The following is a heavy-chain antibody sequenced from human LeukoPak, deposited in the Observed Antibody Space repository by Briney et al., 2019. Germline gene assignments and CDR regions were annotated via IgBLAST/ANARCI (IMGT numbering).Heavy chain of an antibody. D-gene: IGHD2-21*01. Sequence: GGSLRLSCAASGFTFSSYGMHWVRQAPGKGLEWVGVISYDGSNKYYADSVKGRFTISKDNSKNTLYLQMNSLRAEDTAVYYCAKGSEAEAYAFDYWGQGTLVTVSS. V-gene: IGHV3-30*18. CDR3: AKGSEAEAYAFDY. J-gene: IGHJ4*02. CDR1: GFTFSSYG. CDR2: ISYDGSNK.